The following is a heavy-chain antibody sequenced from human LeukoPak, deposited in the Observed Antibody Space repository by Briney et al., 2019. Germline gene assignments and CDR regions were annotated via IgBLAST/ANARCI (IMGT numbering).Heavy chain of an antibody. CDR1: GGSISSSSYY. CDR3: ARVKPGYYYYYYMDV. J-gene: IGHJ6*03. Sequence: SETLSLTCTVSGGSISSSSYYWGWIRQPPGKGLEWIGSIYYSGSTYYNPSLKSRVTISVDTSKNQFSLKLSSVTAADTAVYYCARVKPGYYYYYYMDVWGKGTTVTVSS. CDR2: IYYSGST. V-gene: IGHV4-39*07.